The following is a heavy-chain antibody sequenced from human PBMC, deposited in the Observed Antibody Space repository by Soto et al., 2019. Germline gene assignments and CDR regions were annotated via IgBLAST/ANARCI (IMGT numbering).Heavy chain of an antibody. CDR3: AKESSRRGGCFDY. CDR1: GFTFSSYA. Sequence: EVQLLESGGGLVQPGGSLRLSCAASGFTFSSYAMSWVRQAPGKGLEWVSAISGSGSNTYYADSVKGRFTISRDNSKNTLYLQGNSLRAEDTALYYCAKESSRRGGCFDYWGQGTLVTVSS. D-gene: IGHD6-19*01. V-gene: IGHV3-23*01. CDR2: ISGSGSNT. J-gene: IGHJ4*02.